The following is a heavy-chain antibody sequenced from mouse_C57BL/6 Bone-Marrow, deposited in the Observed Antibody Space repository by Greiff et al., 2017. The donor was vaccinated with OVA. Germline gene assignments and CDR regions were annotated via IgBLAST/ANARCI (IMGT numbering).Heavy chain of an antibody. CDR1: GFNIKDYY. CDR2: IDPEDGET. CDR3: ARWVITTYSAY. D-gene: IGHD2-4*01. V-gene: IGHV14-2*01. Sequence: EVKLMESGAELVKPGASVKLSCTASGFNIKDYYMHWVKQRTEQGLEWIGRIDPEDGETKYAPKFQGKATITADTSSNTAYLQLSSLTSEDIAVYYCARWVITTYSAYWGQGTLVTVSA. J-gene: IGHJ3*01.